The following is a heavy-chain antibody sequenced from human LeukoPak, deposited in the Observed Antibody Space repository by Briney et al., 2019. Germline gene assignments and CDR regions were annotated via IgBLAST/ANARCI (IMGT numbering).Heavy chain of an antibody. V-gene: IGHV3-23*01. Sequence: GGSLRLSCAASGFTFNSYAMTWVRQAPGKGLEWVSGITAGGDNTFYADSVKGRFTISRDNSKNTLYLQTDSLSAEDTAVYYCAKGHYPDASCAGDCYYSYWGQGTLVTVSS. J-gene: IGHJ4*02. CDR3: AKGHYPDASCAGDCYYSY. D-gene: IGHD2-21*02. CDR1: GFTFNSYA. CDR2: ITAGGDNT.